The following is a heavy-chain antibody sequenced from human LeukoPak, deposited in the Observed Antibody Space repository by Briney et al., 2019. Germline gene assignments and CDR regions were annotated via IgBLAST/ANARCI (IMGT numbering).Heavy chain of an antibody. D-gene: IGHD2-2*01. CDR1: GYTFTSYG. CDR3: ARHEEDIVVVPAAIFLDP. J-gene: IGHJ5*02. Sequence: GASVKVSCKASGYTFTSYGISWVRQAPGQGLEWMGWISAYNGNTNYAQKLQGRVTMTTGTSTSTAYMELRSLRSDDTAVYYCARHEEDIVVVPAAIFLDPWGQGTLVTVSP. V-gene: IGHV1-18*04. CDR2: ISAYNGNT.